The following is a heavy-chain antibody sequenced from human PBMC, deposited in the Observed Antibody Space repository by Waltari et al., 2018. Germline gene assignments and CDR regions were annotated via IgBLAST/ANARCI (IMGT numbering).Heavy chain of an antibody. J-gene: IGHJ5*02. V-gene: IGHV3-64*07. CDR2: ISGNGDSI. CDR3: ARDGRPYGGPNWFDP. Sequence: EVQLVESGGGLVQPGGSLRLSCTASGFSFSSYAMPWVRQAPGKGLEYFSAISGNGDSIYYADSVKGRFTISRDNSKNMLYLQMGSLRAEDMAVYYCARDGRPYGGPNWFDPWGQGTLVTVS. CDR1: GFSFSSYA. D-gene: IGHD3-10*01.